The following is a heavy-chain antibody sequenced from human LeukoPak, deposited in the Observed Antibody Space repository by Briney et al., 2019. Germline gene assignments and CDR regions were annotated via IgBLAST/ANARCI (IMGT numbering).Heavy chain of an antibody. J-gene: IGHJ4*02. D-gene: IGHD4-23*01. V-gene: IGHV4-30-2*01. CDR3: ATRPLFGGIDY. Sequence: SETLSLTCTVSGGSISSGGYYWSWIRQPPGKGLEWIGYIYHSGSTYYNPSLKSRVTISVDRSKNQFSLKLSSVTAADTAVYYYATRPLFGGIDYWGQGTLVTVSS. CDR2: IYHSGST. CDR1: GGSISSGGYY.